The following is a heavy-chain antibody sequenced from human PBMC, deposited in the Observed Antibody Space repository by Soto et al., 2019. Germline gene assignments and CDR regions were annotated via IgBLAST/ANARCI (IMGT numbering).Heavy chain of an antibody. CDR1: GGTASSGSYY. D-gene: IGHD3-22*01. V-gene: IGHV4-61*01. CDR3: ARGAPYYYDSSAPALDY. CDR2: IYYSGST. Sequence: SETLSLTCTVSGGTASSGSYYWSWIRQPPGKGLEWIGYIYYSGSTNYNPSLKSRVTISVDTSKNQFSLKLSSVTAADTAVYYCARGAPYYYDSSAPALDYWGQGTLVTVSS. J-gene: IGHJ4*02.